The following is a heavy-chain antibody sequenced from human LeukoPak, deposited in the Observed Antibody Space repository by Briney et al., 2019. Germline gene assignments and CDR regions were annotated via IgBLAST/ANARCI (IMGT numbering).Heavy chain of an antibody. V-gene: IGHV4-59*12. CDR3: ARQIASAGTAGFDF. CDR1: GGSISSYY. CDR2: IYYSGST. J-gene: IGHJ4*02. D-gene: IGHD6-13*01. Sequence: SETLSLTCTVSGGSISSYYRSWIRQPPGKGLEWIGYIYYSGSTNYNPSLKSRVTMSVDTSKNQFPLRLRSVTAADTAVYYCARQIASAGTAGFDFWGQGALVTVSS.